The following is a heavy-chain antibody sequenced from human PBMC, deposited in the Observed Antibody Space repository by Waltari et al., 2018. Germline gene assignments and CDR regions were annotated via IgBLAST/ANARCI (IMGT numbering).Heavy chain of an antibody. CDR2: IYYIGST. D-gene: IGHD2-8*02. V-gene: IGHV4-30-4*08. J-gene: IGHJ6*02. Sequence: QVQLQESGPGLVKPSQTLSLTCTVSGGSISSGDYYWSWIRQPPGKGLEWVGYIYYIGSTYDNPALKSRVTISVDTSKNQFSRKLSSVTAADTAVDYCARIAVVYAINYYYGMDVWGQGTTVTVSS. CDR3: ARIAVVYAINYYYGMDV. CDR1: GGSISSGDYY.